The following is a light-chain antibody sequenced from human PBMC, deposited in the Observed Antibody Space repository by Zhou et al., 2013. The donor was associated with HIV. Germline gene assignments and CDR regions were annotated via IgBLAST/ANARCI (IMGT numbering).Light chain of an antibody. CDR3: MQSIQVPRT. J-gene: IGKJ1*01. CDR2: EVS. V-gene: IGKV2D-29*02. CDR1: QSLLHSNGFNF. Sequence: DIVMTQSPLSLPVTPGEPASISCRSNQSLLHSNGFNFLTWYLQKPGQSPQLLIYEVSNRFSGVPDRFSGSGSGTDFTLKISRVEAEDVGIYYCMQSIQVPRTFGQGTKVEIK.